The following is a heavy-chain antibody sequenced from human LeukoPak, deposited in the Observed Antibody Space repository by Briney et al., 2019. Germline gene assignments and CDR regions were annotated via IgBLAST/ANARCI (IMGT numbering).Heavy chain of an antibody. Sequence: GGSLRLSCAASGFTFSSYSMNWVRQAPGKGLEWVSYISSSSSTIYYADSVKGRFTISRDNAKNSLYLQMNSLRAEDTAVYYCARGGSVYYYYYGMDVWGQGTTVTVSS. CDR2: ISSSSSTI. CDR1: GFTFSSYS. D-gene: IGHD3-16*01. J-gene: IGHJ6*02. CDR3: ARGGSVYYYYYGMDV. V-gene: IGHV3-48*01.